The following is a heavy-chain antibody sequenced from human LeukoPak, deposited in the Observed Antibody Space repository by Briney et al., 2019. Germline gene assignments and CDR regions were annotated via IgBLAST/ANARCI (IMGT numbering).Heavy chain of an antibody. CDR1: GYSFTSYW. CDR3: ARQINVPAASSGWFDP. CDR2: IYPGDPDT. J-gene: IGHJ5*02. D-gene: IGHD2-2*01. Sequence: GESLKISCKGSGYSFTSYWIGWVRQMPGKGLEWMGIIYPGDPDTRYSPSFQGQVTISADKSISTAYLQWSSLKASDTAMYYCARQINVPAASSGWFDPWGQGTLVTVSS. V-gene: IGHV5-51*01.